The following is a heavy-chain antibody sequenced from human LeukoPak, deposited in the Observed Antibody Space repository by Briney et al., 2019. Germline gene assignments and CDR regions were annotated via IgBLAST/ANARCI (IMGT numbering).Heavy chain of an antibody. Sequence: GGSLRLSCAVSGFTFSNYATSWVRQAPGKGLEWVSVVSGSGDFTFYADSVKGRFTVFRDNSKNTLYLQMNGLRAEDTAVYYCAKDQGDYYDGSGLDSWGQGTLVTVSS. CDR1: GFTFSNYA. V-gene: IGHV3-23*01. D-gene: IGHD3-22*01. CDR2: VSGSGDFT. J-gene: IGHJ4*02. CDR3: AKDQGDYYDGSGLDS.